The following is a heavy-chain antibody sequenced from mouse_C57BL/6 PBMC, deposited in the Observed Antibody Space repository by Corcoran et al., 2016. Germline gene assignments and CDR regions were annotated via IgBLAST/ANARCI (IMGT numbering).Heavy chain of an antibody. CDR1: GHSTTRCYY. CDR2: ISYDGSN. CDR3: ARDDYDEGGAMYY. D-gene: IGHD2-4*01. Sequence: DVQLQEARHVLVNPSKFLSIPCSVTGHSTTRCYYWNWIRQFPGNELEWMGYISYDGSNNYNPSLKNRISIPRDTSKNQFFLKLNSVTTEDTATDYCARDDYDEGGAMYYWGQGTSVIVSS. V-gene: IGHV3-6*01. J-gene: IGHJ4*01.